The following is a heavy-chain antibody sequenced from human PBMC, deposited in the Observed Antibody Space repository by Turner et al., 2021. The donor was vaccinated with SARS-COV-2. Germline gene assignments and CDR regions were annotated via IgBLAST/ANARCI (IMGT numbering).Heavy chain of an antibody. D-gene: IGHD3-10*02. V-gene: IGHV3-7*03. Sequence: EVQLVESGGGLVQPGGSLRLSCAASGFTFSSYWMSWVRQAPGKGLEWVANIDQDRSEKYYVGSVKGRFTISRDNAKNSLYLQMNSLRAEDTAVYYCAKLFVYGASFDYWGQGSLVTVSS. J-gene: IGHJ4*02. CDR1: GFTFSSYW. CDR2: IDQDRSEK. CDR3: AKLFVYGASFDY.